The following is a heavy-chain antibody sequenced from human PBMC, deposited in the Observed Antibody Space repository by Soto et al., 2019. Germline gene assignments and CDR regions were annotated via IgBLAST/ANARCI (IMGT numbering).Heavy chain of an antibody. J-gene: IGHJ5*02. D-gene: IGHD6-19*01. V-gene: IGHV3-74*01. CDR3: ARDYRIAVVTWFDP. CDR2: INSDGSST. Sequence: GGSLRLSCAASGFTFSSYWMHWVRQAPGKGLVWVSSINSDGSSTSYANPVKGRFTITRENAKNTLYLQMNSLRAEDTAVYYCARDYRIAVVTWFDPWGQGTLVTVSS. CDR1: GFTFSSYW.